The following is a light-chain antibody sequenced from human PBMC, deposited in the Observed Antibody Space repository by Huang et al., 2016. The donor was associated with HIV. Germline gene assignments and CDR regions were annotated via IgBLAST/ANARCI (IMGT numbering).Light chain of an antibody. V-gene: IGKV3-20*01. J-gene: IGKJ1*01. CDR1: QRISSSF. CDR3: QHYGSPPWT. CDR2: GAS. Sequence: EIVLTQSPGTLSLSPGERATLSCRASQRISSSFLAWYQQKPGRTPRLRIYGASNRAPGIPDRFRGSGSGTDFTLTISRLEPEDFAVYYCQHYGSPPWTFGQGTKVEIK.